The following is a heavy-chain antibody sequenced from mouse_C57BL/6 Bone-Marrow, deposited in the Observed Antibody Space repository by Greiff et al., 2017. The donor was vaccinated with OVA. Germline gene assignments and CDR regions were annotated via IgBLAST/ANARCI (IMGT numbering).Heavy chain of an antibody. D-gene: IGHD1-1*01. CDR1: GYTFTSYW. CDR2: IYPGSGRT. V-gene: IGHV1-55*01. Sequence: QVQLQQPGAELVKPGASVKMSCKASGYTFTSYWITWVKQRPGQGLEWIGDIYPGSGRTNYNEKFKSKATLTVDTSSSTACMQLSSLTSEDSAVYYCARSGITTVEGDFAMDYWGQGTSVTVSS. J-gene: IGHJ4*01. CDR3: ARSGITTVEGDFAMDY.